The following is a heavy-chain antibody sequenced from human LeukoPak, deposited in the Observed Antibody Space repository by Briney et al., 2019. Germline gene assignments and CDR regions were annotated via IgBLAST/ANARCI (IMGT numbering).Heavy chain of an antibody. Sequence: PSETLSLTCTVSGGSISTYYWSWIRQPAGKGLEWLGRIYTTGSTNYNPSLKSRVTMSVDTSKNQFSLKLSSVTVADTAIYYCARQTYYYDSSGHPYWYFDLWGRGTLVTVSS. CDR2: IYTTGST. V-gene: IGHV4-4*07. D-gene: IGHD3-22*01. CDR1: GGSISTYY. J-gene: IGHJ2*01. CDR3: ARQTYYYDSSGHPYWYFDL.